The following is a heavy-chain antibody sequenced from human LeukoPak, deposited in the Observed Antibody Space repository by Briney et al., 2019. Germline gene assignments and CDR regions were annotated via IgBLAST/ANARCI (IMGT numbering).Heavy chain of an antibody. J-gene: IGHJ4*02. CDR1: GFTFSSYE. Sequence: GGSLRLSCAASGFTFSSYEMNWVRQAPGKGLERVSYISSSGSTIYYADSVKGRFTISRDNAKNSLYLQMNSLRAEDTAVYYCARKQLVPSGFDYWGQGTLVTVSS. CDR3: ARKQLVPSGFDY. D-gene: IGHD6-6*01. V-gene: IGHV3-48*03. CDR2: ISSSGSTI.